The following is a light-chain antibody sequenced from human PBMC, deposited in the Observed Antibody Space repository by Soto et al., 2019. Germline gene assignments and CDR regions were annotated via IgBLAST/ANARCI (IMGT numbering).Light chain of an antibody. Sequence: DIQMTQSPSSLSASVGDRVSITCRASQRVSTYLNWYQQKPGKAPKLLIYGASTLQSGVPSRFSSSASGTEFTLIISNLQPDDFATYYCQQSYSAPRTFGQGTKVEIK. CDR3: QQSYSAPRT. CDR1: QRVSTY. CDR2: GAS. J-gene: IGKJ1*01. V-gene: IGKV1-39*01.